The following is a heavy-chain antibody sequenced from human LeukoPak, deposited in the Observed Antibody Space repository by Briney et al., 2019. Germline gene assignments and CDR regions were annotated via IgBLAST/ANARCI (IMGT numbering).Heavy chain of an antibody. D-gene: IGHD2-15*01. CDR2: ISGYNGNT. CDR1: GYSFTTYG. Sequence: ASVKVSCKASGYSFTTYGISWVRQAPGQGREWMGWISGYNGNTNYAQNLQGRVTMTTDTSTSTAYMDLRSLRSDDTAVYYCARTGRVLSFVDYWGQGTLVTVSS. CDR3: ARTGRVLSFVDY. V-gene: IGHV1-18*01. J-gene: IGHJ4*02.